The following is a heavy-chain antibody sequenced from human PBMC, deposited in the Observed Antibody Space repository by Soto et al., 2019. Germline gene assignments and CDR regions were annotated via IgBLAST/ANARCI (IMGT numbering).Heavy chain of an antibody. CDR3: ARDRYDFWRGYLMDY. CDR2: IIPILGTP. V-gene: IGHV1-69*01. J-gene: IGHJ4*02. Sequence: QVQLVQSGAEVQKPGSSVKVSCKASGGTFSSYAINWVRQAPGQGLEWMAGIIPILGTPNYAQKFQGRVTITADESTSTAYMELSSLRSEDTAVYYCARDRYDFWRGYLMDYWGQGTLVTVSS. D-gene: IGHD3-3*01. CDR1: GGTFSSYA.